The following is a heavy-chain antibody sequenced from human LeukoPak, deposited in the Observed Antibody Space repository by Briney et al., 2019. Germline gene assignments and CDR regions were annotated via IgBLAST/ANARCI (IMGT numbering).Heavy chain of an antibody. CDR1: GFTFSSYS. J-gene: IGHJ6*02. D-gene: IGHD3-22*01. CDR2: ISSSSSYI. V-gene: IGHV3-21*01. CDR3: ARDQWSPRVVTHGMDV. Sequence: PGGSLRLSCAASGFTFSSYSMNWVRQAPGKGLEWVSSISSSSSYIYYADSVKGRFTISRDNAKNSLYLQMNSLRAEDTAVYYCARDQWSPRVVTHGMDVWGQGTTVTVSS.